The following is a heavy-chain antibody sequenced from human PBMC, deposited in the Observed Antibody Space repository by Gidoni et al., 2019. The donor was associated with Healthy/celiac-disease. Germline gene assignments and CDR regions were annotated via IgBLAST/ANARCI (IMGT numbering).Heavy chain of an antibody. J-gene: IGHJ4*02. CDR2: ISYDGINK. Sequence: VQLVESGGGVVQPGRSLRLFCAASGFTFSNYAMPWVRQAPGKGLEWVAVISYDGINKYYADSVKGRFTISRDNSKNTLYLQMNSLRAEDTAVYYCARYSKQLGLDYWGQGTLVTVSS. CDR3: ARYSKQLGLDY. V-gene: IGHV3-30-3*01. D-gene: IGHD6-6*01. CDR1: GFTFSNYA.